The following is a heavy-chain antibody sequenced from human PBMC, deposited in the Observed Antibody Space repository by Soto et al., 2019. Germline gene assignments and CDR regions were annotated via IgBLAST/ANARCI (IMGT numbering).Heavy chain of an antibody. CDR3: ARPLDVTRGDYFDY. CDR1: GYSFSTYW. D-gene: IGHD4-17*01. CDR2: IYPGDSDT. Sequence: GESLKISCKGSGYSFSTYWIAWVRQMPGKGLEWMGIIYPGDSDTRYSPSFQGQVTISADKSISTAYLQWSSLKASDTAMYYCARPLDVTRGDYFDYWGQGTLVTVSS. J-gene: IGHJ4*02. V-gene: IGHV5-51*01.